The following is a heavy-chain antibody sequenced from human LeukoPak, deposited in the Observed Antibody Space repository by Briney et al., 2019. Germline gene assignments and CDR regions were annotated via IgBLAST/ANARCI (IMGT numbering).Heavy chain of an antibody. CDR1: GYTFTGYY. CDR2: INPNSGGT. J-gene: IGHJ4*02. D-gene: IGHD6-13*01. V-gene: IGHV1-2*02. CDR3: ARAHWVQQLVPDY. Sequence: GASVKVSCTASGYTFTGYYMHWVRQAPGQGLEWMGWINPNSGGTNYAQKFQGRVTMTRDTSISTAYMELSRLRSDDTAVYYCARAHWVQQLVPDYWGQGTLVTVSS.